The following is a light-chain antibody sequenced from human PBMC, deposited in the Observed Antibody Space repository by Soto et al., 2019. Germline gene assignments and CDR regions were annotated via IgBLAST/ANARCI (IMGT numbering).Light chain of an antibody. Sequence: QSVLTQPASVYGSPGQSITISCTGTSSDVGSYNLVSWYQRHPGKAPKLMIYEGSKRPSGVSDRFSGSKSGNTASLTISGLQAEDEADYYCCSYAGSSTYVFGTGTKVTVL. CDR1: SSDVGSYNL. V-gene: IGLV2-23*01. CDR2: EGS. J-gene: IGLJ1*01. CDR3: CSYAGSSTYV.